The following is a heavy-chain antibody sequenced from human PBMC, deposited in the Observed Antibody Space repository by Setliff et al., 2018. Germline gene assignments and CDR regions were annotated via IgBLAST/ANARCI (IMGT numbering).Heavy chain of an antibody. Sequence: GASVKVSCKDSGGIFNSFSITWVRQAPGQGLEWMGRIIPLFETTNYVEKFQGRVTITADKSTSTAYMELSRLTSEDTAVYYCALEYSNSSPTVYYYMDVWGKGTTVTVSS. CDR3: ALEYSNSSPTVYYYMDV. D-gene: IGHD6-6*01. CDR1: GGIFNSFS. CDR2: IIPLFETT. V-gene: IGHV1-69*06. J-gene: IGHJ6*03.